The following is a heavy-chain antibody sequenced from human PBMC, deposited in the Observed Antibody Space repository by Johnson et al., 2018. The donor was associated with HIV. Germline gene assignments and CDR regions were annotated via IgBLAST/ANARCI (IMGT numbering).Heavy chain of an antibody. D-gene: IGHD3-16*01. J-gene: IGHJ3*02. CDR1: GFHFGNAW. CDR3: ARVGRLPSTFDI. V-gene: IGHV3-30*03. Sequence: QEKLVESGGVVVQPGGSLRLSCVASGFHFGNAWMNWVRQAPGKGLAWVAVISYDGGNKYYADSVKGRFTISRDNSKNTLYLQMNSLRAEDTAVYYCARVGRLPSTFDIWGQGTMVTVSS. CDR2: ISYDGGNK.